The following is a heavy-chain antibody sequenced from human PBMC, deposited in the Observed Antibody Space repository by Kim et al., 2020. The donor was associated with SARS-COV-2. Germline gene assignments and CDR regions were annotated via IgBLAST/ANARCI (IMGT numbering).Heavy chain of an antibody. D-gene: IGHD3-16*01. J-gene: IGHJ6*02. Sequence: SETLSLTCTVSGGSISSSSYYWGWIRQPPGKGLEWIGSIYYSGSTYYNPSLKSRVTISVDTSKNQFSLKLSSVTAADTAVYYCARDLYGRNYYYGMDVWGQGTTVTVSS. CDR3: ARDLYGRNYYYGMDV. CDR1: GGSISSSSYY. CDR2: IYYSGST. V-gene: IGHV4-39*07.